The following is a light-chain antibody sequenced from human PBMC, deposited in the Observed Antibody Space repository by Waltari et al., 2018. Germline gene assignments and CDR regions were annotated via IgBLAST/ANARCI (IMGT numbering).Light chain of an antibody. CDR2: AAS. CDR1: QGIDSY. Sequence: IQLTQSPSSLSASVGDRVTITCRASQGIDSYLGWYQQKPGKAPKVLIYAASTLQSGVPSRFSGSGSGTDFTLTISSLQPEDVATYYCQQLNNYLALTFGGGTKVEIK. CDR3: QQLNNYLALT. J-gene: IGKJ4*01. V-gene: IGKV1-9*01.